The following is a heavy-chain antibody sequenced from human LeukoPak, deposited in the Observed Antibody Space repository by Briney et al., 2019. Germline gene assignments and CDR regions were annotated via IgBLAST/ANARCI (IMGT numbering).Heavy chain of an antibody. V-gene: IGHV4-61*01. CDR1: GGSVSSGSYY. CDR2: MYYSGST. D-gene: IGHD3-10*01. CDR3: ARRSSEGYYYYYMDV. J-gene: IGHJ6*03. Sequence: SETLSLTCTVSGGSVSSGSYYWSWIRQPPGKGLEWIGYMYYSGSTNYNPSLKSRVTISVDTSKNQFSLKLTSVTAADTAVYYCARRSSEGYYYYYMDVWGKGTTVTVSS.